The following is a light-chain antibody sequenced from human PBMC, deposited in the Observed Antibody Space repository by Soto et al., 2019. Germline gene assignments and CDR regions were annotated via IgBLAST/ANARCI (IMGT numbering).Light chain of an antibody. V-gene: IGKV2-30*02. Sequence: DAEMTQTPLSLRVSVGQSASISCWASQILERDDGSTSLSWFHQRPGHSPRRLIYEVSNRDSGVPDRFSGNGSGTDFKLKISKVEAEDVGYYYCMQGTHWPPSFGGGTKVEIK. J-gene: IGKJ4*01. CDR2: EVS. CDR1: QILERDDGSTS. CDR3: MQGTHWPPS.